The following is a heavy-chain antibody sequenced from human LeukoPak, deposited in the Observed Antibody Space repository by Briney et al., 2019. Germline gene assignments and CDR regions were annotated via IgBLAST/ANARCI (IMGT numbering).Heavy chain of an antibody. CDR2: INPNSGGT. J-gene: IGHJ4*02. Sequence: ASVKVSCKASGYTFTGYYMHWVRQAPGQGLEWMGRINPNSGGTNYAQKFQGRVTMTRDTSISTAYMALSRLRSDDTAVYYCARDKSDFWTPYIDYWGQGTLVTVSS. CDR3: ARDKSDFWTPYIDY. V-gene: IGHV1-2*06. CDR1: GYTFTGYY. D-gene: IGHD3/OR15-3a*01.